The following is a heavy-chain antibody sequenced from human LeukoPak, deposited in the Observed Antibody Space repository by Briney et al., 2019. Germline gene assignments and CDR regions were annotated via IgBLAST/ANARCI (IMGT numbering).Heavy chain of an antibody. J-gene: IGHJ3*02. CDR3: ARDARPVSAAMRGGHGDAFDI. CDR1: GYTFTSYG. D-gene: IGHD2-2*01. Sequence: ASVKVSCKASGYTFTSYGISWVRQAPGQGLEWMGWISAYNGNTNYAQKLQGRVTMTTDTSTSTAYMELRSLRSEDTAVYYCARDARPVSAAMRGGHGDAFDIWGQGTMVTVSS. CDR2: ISAYNGNT. V-gene: IGHV1-18*01.